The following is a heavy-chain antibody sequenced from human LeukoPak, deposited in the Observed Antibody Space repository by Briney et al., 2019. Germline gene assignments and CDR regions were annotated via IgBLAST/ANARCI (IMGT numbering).Heavy chain of an antibody. CDR2: IYTSGST. CDR1: GGSISSYY. CDR3: ARDRGNYDAFDI. D-gene: IGHD3-10*01. V-gene: IGHV4-4*07. Sequence: SETLSLTCTVSGGSISSYYWSWIRQPAGKGLEWIGRIYTSGSTNYNPSPKSRATMSVDTSKNQFSLKLSSVTAADTAVYYCARDRGNYDAFDIWGQGTMVTVCS. J-gene: IGHJ3*02.